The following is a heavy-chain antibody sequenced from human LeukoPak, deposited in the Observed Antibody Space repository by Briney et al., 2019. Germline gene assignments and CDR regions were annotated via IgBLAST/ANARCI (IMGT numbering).Heavy chain of an antibody. J-gene: IGHJ4*02. D-gene: IGHD2-8*02. V-gene: IGHV1-18*01. CDR2: ISADNGNT. Sequence: IGLISADNGNTNYAQKFQGRVTMTTDTSTRTVYMEMRSLRSDDTAIYYCARGYSQGTGYGYWGQGTLVTVSS. CDR3: ARGYSQGTGYGY.